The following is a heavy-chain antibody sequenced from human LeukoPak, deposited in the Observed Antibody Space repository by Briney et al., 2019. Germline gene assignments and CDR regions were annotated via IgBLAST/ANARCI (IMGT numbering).Heavy chain of an antibody. CDR2: INSDGSST. J-gene: IGHJ4*02. Sequence: PGGSLRLSCAASGFTFSSYWMHWVRQAPGKGLVWVSRINSDGSSTSYADSVKGRFTISRDNAKNTLYLQMNSLRAEDTAVYYCARDHDYDFWSGYLNYWGQGTLVTVSS. D-gene: IGHD3-3*01. V-gene: IGHV3-74*01. CDR1: GFTFSSYW. CDR3: ARDHDYDFWSGYLNY.